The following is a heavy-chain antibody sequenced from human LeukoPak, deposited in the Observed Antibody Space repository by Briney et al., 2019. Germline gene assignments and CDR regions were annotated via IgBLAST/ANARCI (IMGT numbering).Heavy chain of an antibody. D-gene: IGHD2-15*01. V-gene: IGHV4-59*08. CDR2: MYYSGST. Sequence: TSETLSLTCTVSGGSISSYYCSWIRQPPGKGLEWIGYMYYSGSTNYNPSLKSRVTISVDVSKNQFSLKLSSVTAADTAVYYCVRSSTYHLFDDWGQGTLVTVSS. CDR3: VRSSTYHLFDD. CDR1: GGSISSYY. J-gene: IGHJ4*02.